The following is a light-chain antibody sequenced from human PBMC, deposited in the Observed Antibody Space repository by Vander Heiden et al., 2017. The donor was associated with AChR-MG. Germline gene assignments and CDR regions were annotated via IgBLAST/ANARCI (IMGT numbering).Light chain of an antibody. CDR1: QSLLHTNGKNY. CDR3: LQSRQATGA. CDR2: LAS. V-gene: IGKV2-28*01. J-gene: IGKJ2*01. Sequence: DIVMTQSPLTLPVTPGEPASISCRSSQSLLHTNGKNYVDWYLQKPGQPPQLLIYLASTRASGVPDRFSGSGSGTDFTLRISRVGAEDVGVYYCLQSRQATGAFGQGTKLEIK.